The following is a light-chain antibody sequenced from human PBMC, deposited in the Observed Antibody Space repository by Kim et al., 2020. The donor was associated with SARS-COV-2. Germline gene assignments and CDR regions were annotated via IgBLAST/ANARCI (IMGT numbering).Light chain of an antibody. V-gene: IGLV2-8*01. CDR2: EVS. J-gene: IGLJ1*01. Sequence: QSALTQPPSASGSPGQSVTISCTGTSNDVGGYNYVSWYQQHPGKAPKLMIYEVSKRPSGVPDRFSGSKSGNTASLTVSGLQAEDEADYYCSSYAGSNNFEVFGTGTKVTVL. CDR3: SSYAGSNNFEV. CDR1: SNDVGGYNY.